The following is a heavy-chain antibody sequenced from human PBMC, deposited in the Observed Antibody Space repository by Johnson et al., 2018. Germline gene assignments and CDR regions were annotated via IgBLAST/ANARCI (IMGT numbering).Heavy chain of an antibody. CDR1: GYTFTSYD. Sequence: QVQLVQSGAEVKKXGASVKVXCKSSGYTFTSYDINWVRQATGQGLEWMGWMNPTSGNTGYAQKFQGRVTIPRNTPISTANMELGRLRTEDTAVYYCARGPEYCSGGSCYSAFYYYYMDVWGKGTTVTVSS. J-gene: IGHJ6*03. V-gene: IGHV1-8*01. D-gene: IGHD2-15*01. CDR3: ARGPEYCSGGSCYSAFYYYYMDV. CDR2: MNPTSGNT.